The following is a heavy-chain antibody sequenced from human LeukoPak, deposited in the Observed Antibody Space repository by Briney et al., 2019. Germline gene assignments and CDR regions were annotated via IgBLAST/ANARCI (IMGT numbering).Heavy chain of an antibody. V-gene: IGHV3-33*01. CDR2: IWFDGSNK. CDR1: GFTFSSYG. J-gene: IGHJ4*02. D-gene: IGHD3-22*01. Sequence: GGSLRLSCAASGFTFSSYGMNWVRQAPGKGLEWVAVIWFDGSNKYYADSVKGRFTISGDNSKNTLYLQMNSLRAEDTAVYYCARDPYYYDSSGYYGGYYFDYWGQGTLVTVSS. CDR3: ARDPYYYDSSGYYGGYYFDY.